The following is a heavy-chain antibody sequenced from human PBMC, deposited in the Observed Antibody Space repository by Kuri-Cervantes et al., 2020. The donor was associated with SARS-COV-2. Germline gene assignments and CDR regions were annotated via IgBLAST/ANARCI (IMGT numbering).Heavy chain of an antibody. J-gene: IGHJ6*03. V-gene: IGHV4-39*07. D-gene: IGHD3-22*01. CDR2: IYYSGST. CDR3: ARGGRYDSSGYPRAYFYYYMDV. CDR1: GGSISSSSYY. Sequence: SETLSLTCTVSGGSISSSSYYWGWIRQPPGKGLEWIGSIYYSGSTYYNPSLKSRVTISLDTSKNQFSLELSSVTAADTAVYYCARGGRYDSSGYPRAYFYYYMDVWGKGTTVTVSS.